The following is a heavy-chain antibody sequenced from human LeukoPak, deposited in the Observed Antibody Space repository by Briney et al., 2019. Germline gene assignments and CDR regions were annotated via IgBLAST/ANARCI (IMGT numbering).Heavy chain of an antibody. CDR2: IIPIFGTA. CDR3: ARVDYYDSSGYYYWNAFDY. CDR1: GGTFSSYA. J-gene: IGHJ4*02. Sequence: SVKVSCKASGGTFSSYAISWVRQAPGQGLEWMGGIIPIFGTANYAQKFQGRVTTTADESTSTAYMELSSLRSEDTAVYYCARVDYYDSSGYYYWNAFDYWGQGTLVTVSS. V-gene: IGHV1-69*13. D-gene: IGHD3-22*01.